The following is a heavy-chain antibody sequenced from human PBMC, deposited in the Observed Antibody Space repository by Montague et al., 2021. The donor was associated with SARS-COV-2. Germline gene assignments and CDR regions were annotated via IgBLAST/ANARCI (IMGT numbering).Heavy chain of an antibody. J-gene: IGHJ4*02. D-gene: IGHD1-26*01. CDR2: VLSSGST. CDR1: GGSIFSNSFY. V-gene: IGHV4-39*01. Sequence: SETLSLTCTVSGGSIFSNSFYWGWIRQSPGQELEWIGNVLSSGSTFYNPSLRSRVTMSEDMSKSQFSLKLMSVTAADTAVYYCARSTVGTSHFDYWGQGTLVTVSS. CDR3: ARSTVGTSHFDY.